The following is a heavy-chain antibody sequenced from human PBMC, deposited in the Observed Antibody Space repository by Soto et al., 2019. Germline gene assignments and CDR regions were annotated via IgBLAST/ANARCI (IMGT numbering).Heavy chain of an antibody. CDR1: GYSFAGYW. CDR2: IDPSDSQT. D-gene: IGHD3-22*01. V-gene: IGHV5-10-1*01. CDR3: ARQIYDSDTGPNFQYYFDS. Sequence: GESLKISCKGSGYSFAGYWITWVRQKPGKGLEWMGRIDPSDSQTYYSPSFRGHVTISVTKSITTAFLQWSSLRASDTAMYYCARQIYDSDTGPNFQYYFDSWGQGTPVTVSS. J-gene: IGHJ4*02.